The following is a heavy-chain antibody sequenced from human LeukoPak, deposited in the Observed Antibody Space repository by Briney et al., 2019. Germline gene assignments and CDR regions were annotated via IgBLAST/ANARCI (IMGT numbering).Heavy chain of an antibody. CDR2: INPNSGGT. D-gene: IGHD4-17*01. Sequence: GASVKVSCKASGYTFTGYYMHWVRQAPGQGLEWMGRINPNSGGTNYAQKFQGRVTMTRDTSISTAYMELSRLRSDDTAVYYCARASGDYGDPYDYWGQGTLVTVSS. CDR3: ARASGDYGDPYDY. CDR1: GYTFTGYY. V-gene: IGHV1-2*06. J-gene: IGHJ4*02.